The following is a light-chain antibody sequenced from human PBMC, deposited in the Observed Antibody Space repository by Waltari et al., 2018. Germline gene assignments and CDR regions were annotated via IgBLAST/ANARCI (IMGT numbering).Light chain of an antibody. J-gene: IGKJ1*01. CDR2: GAS. Sequence: EIVLTQSPGTLSLSPGARATLSCRASQSVSRALAWYQQNPGQAPRLLIYGASNRATGIPDRFSGSGSGTDFSLIISRLEPEDLAVYYCQHYVSLPVTFGQGTKVEIK. CDR1: QSVSRA. V-gene: IGKV3-20*01. CDR3: QHYVSLPVT.